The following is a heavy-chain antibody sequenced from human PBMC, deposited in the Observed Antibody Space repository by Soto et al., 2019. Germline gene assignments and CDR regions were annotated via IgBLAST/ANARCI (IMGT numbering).Heavy chain of an antibody. CDR1: GFTFDDYA. D-gene: IGHD1-26*01. Sequence: EVQLVESGGGLVQPGRSLRLSCAASGFTFDDYAMHWVRQAPGKGLEWVSIISWNSGRIGYADSGKGRFTISRDNAKNSLYLQMNSLRAEDTALYYCAEDKWELSYYFDHWGQGTLVTVSS. J-gene: IGHJ4*02. V-gene: IGHV3-9*01. CDR3: AEDKWELSYYFDH. CDR2: ISWNSGRI.